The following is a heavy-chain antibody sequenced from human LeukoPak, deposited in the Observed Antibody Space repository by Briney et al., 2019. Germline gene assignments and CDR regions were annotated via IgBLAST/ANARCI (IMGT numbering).Heavy chain of an antibody. CDR2: ISSSGST. V-gene: IGHV4-4*07. J-gene: IGHJ4*02. CDR1: GGSFSGYY. D-gene: IGHD3-22*01. Sequence: SETLSLTCAVYGGSFSGYYWSWIRQPAGKGLEWIGRISSSGSTNYNPSLKSRVTISVDTFKNQFSLKLSSVTAADTAVYYCAREGDYYDTSGTLDYWGQGTLVTVSS. CDR3: AREGDYYDTSGTLDY.